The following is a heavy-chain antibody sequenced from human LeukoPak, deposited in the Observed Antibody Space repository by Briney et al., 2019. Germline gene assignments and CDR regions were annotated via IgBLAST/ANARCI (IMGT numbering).Heavy chain of an antibody. CDR2: IIPIFGTA. Sequence: ASVKVSCKASGGTFSSYAISWVRQAPGQGLEWMGGIIPIFGTANYAQKFQERVTITRDMSTSTAYMELSSLRSEDTAVYYCAADHASITMVRGVINWYFDLWGRGTLVTVSS. V-gene: IGHV1-69*05. J-gene: IGHJ2*01. CDR3: AADHASITMVRGVINWYFDL. D-gene: IGHD3-10*01. CDR1: GGTFSSYA.